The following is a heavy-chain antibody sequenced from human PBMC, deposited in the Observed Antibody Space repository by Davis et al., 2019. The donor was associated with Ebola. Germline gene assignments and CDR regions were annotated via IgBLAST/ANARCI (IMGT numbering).Heavy chain of an antibody. CDR1: GYTFTGNY. CDR2: INPNSGGT. CDR3: ARGGITMMVVPWDYYYGLDV. D-gene: IGHD3-22*01. V-gene: IGHV1-2*06. Sequence: ASVKVSCKASGYTFTGNYIQWVRQAPGQGLEWMGRINPNSGGTNYAQKFQGRVTMSRDTSSSTAYMEMSRLTSDDTAVYFCARGGITMMVVPWDYYYGLDVWGQGTTVTVSS. J-gene: IGHJ6*02.